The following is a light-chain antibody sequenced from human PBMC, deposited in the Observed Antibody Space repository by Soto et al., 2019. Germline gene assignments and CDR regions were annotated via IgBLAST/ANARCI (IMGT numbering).Light chain of an antibody. CDR1: QSVSSN. V-gene: IGKV3-15*01. J-gene: IGKJ3*01. Sequence: EIVMTQSPATLSVSPGERATLSCMASQSVSSNLAWYQQKPGQAPSLLIYGASTRATGIPASFSGSGSGTEFTLTISSLQSEDFAVYYCQQYNNWPFTFGPGTKVDIK. CDR3: QQYNNWPFT. CDR2: GAS.